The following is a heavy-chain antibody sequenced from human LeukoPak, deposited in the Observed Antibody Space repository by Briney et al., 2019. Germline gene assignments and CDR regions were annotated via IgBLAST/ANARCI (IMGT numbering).Heavy chain of an antibody. D-gene: IGHD6-13*01. CDR3: AKVPPSITAAGNWLGP. CDR1: GYTFTGYY. J-gene: IGHJ5*02. CDR2: INPNTGGT. Sequence: ASVKVSCKASGYTFTGYYIHWVRQAPGQGLEWIGRINPNTGGTDYAQKFQGRVTMTRDTSITTAYMELSRLTSDDTAIYYCAKVPPSITAAGNWLGPWGRGALVTVSS. V-gene: IGHV1-2*06.